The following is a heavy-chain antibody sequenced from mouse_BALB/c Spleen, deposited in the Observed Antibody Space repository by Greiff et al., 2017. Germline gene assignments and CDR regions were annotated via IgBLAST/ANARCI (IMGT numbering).Heavy chain of an antibody. CDR1: GFTFSSYG. CDR3: ARRDYDAMDD. V-gene: IGHV5-6*02. CDR2: ISSGGSYT. Sequence: EVKLVESGGDLVKPGGSLKLSCAASGFTFSSYGMSWVRQTPDKRLEWVATISSGGSYTYYPDSVKGRFTISRDNAKNTLYLQMSSLKSEDTAMYYCARRDYDAMDDWGQGTSVTVSS. J-gene: IGHJ4*01.